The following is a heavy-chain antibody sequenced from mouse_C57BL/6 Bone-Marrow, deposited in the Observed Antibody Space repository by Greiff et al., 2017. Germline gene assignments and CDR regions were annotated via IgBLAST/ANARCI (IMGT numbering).Heavy chain of an antibody. D-gene: IGHD2-3*01. J-gene: IGHJ1*03. CDR2: FTMYSDAT. V-gene: IGHV1-49*01. CDR3: ARGLLPFLVLDV. CDR1: YLAFMASA. Sequence: LKQSGAELVRPGSSVKLSCKDSYLAFMASARHWVKQSPGHGLEWIGSFTMYSDATEYSENFKGKATSTANISTSTASLELSSLTSEDSAVYYCARGLLPFLVLDVWGTGTTVTVSS.